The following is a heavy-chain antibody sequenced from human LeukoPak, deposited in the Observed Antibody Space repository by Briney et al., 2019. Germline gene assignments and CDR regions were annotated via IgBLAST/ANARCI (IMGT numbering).Heavy chain of an antibody. CDR1: GFTFSSYW. D-gene: IGHD3-10*01. J-gene: IGHJ4*02. V-gene: IGHV3-74*01. CDR2: INSDGSST. CDR3: TRDRGFGADDY. Sequence: GGSLRLSRAASGFTFSSYWMHWVRHTPGKGLVWVSRINSDGSSTGYADSVRGRFTISRDNAKSSLYLQMNSLRDEDTAVYYCTRDRGFGADDYWGQGSLVSVSS.